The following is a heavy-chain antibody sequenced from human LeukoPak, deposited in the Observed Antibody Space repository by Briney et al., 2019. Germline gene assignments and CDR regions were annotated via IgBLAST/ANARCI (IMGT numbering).Heavy chain of an antibody. CDR3: AKDRTVRGVIPNWFDP. Sequence: GGSLRLSCAASGFTFSSYAMSWVRQAPGKGLEWVSAISGSGGSTYYADSVKGRFTISRDNSKNTLYLQTNSLRAEDTAVYYCAKDRTVRGVIPNWFDPWGQGTLVTVSS. CDR1: GFTFSSYA. J-gene: IGHJ5*02. CDR2: ISGSGGST. V-gene: IGHV3-23*01. D-gene: IGHD3-10*01.